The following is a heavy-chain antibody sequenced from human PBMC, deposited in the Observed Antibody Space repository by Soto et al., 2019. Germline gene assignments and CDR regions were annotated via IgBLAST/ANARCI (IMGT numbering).Heavy chain of an antibody. CDR2: ISYDGSFV. V-gene: IGHV3-30*18. Sequence: GGSLRLSCVVSGLTFSDYGFHWVRQAPGKGLDWVAAISYDGSFVYYADSVRGRFTISRDNSRNTLDLQMNTLRHEDTAVYYCAKERGRNRNFAMDVWGQGTSVTAP. CDR3: AKERGRNRNFAMDV. CDR1: GLTFSDYG. J-gene: IGHJ6*02. D-gene: IGHD1-1*01.